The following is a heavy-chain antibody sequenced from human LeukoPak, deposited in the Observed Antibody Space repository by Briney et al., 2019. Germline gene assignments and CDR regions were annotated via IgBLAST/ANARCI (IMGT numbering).Heavy chain of an antibody. Sequence: SETLSLTCAVYGGSFSGYYWSWIRQPPGKGLEWIGEINHSGSTNYNPSLKSRVTISVDTSKNQFSLKLSSVTAADTAVYYCARALRDGIVVVPAAIVVFRPKSNWFDPWGQGTLVTVSS. CDR2: INHSGST. CDR3: ARALRDGIVVVPAAIVVFRPKSNWFDP. J-gene: IGHJ5*02. CDR1: GGSFSGYY. D-gene: IGHD2-2*01. V-gene: IGHV4-34*01.